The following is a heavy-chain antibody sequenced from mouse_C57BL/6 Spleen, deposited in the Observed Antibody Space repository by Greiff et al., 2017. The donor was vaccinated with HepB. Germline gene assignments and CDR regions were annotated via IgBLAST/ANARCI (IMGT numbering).Heavy chain of an antibody. V-gene: IGHV1-15*01. J-gene: IGHJ2*01. Sequence: VQRVESGAELVRPGASVTLSCKASGYTFTDYEMHWVKQTPVHGLEWIGAIDPETGGTAYNQKFKGKAILTADKSSSTAYMELRSLTSEDSAVYYCTREGGYYYGSSYFDYWGQGTTLTVSS. D-gene: IGHD1-1*01. CDR1: GYTFTDYE. CDR3: TREGGYYYGSSYFDY. CDR2: IDPETGGT.